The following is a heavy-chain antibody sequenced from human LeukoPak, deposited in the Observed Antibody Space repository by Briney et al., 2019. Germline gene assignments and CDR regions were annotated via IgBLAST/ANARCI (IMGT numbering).Heavy chain of an antibody. V-gene: IGHV1-18*01. CDR3: ASSLTGYYVLCR. Sequence: ASVKVSCKASGYSFTTYGISWVRQAPGQGLEWMGWISANNNNTDNVQKLQGRVTMTTDTSTSTAYMELRSLRSDDTAVYYCASSLTGYYVLCRWGQGTLVTVSS. D-gene: IGHD3-9*01. CDR1: GYSFTTYG. CDR2: ISANNNNT. J-gene: IGHJ4*02.